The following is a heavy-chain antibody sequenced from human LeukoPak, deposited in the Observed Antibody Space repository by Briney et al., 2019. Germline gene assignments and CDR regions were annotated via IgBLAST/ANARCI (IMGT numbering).Heavy chain of an antibody. CDR3: ARVGGDY. D-gene: IGHD3-16*01. V-gene: IGHV3-30*19. CDR2: IWYDGSNK. CDR1: GFTFSSYG. Sequence: PGGSLRLSCAASGFTFSSYGMHWVRQAPGKGLEWVAVIWYDGSNKYYADSVKGRFTISRDNSMNTLYLQLNSLRVEDTAVYYCARVGGDYWGQGTLVTVSS. J-gene: IGHJ4*02.